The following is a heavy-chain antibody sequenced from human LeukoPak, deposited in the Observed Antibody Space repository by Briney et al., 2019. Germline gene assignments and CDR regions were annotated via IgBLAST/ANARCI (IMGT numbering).Heavy chain of an antibody. CDR3: ARRYCSSTSCYVDY. CDR1: GGSFSGYY. Sequence: SETLSLTCAVYGGSFSGYYWSWIRQPPGKGLEWIGEINHSGSTNYNPSLNSRVTISVDTSKNQFSLKLSSVTAADTAVYYCARRYCSSTSCYVDYWGQGTLVTVSS. D-gene: IGHD2-2*01. CDR2: INHSGST. J-gene: IGHJ4*02. V-gene: IGHV4-34*01.